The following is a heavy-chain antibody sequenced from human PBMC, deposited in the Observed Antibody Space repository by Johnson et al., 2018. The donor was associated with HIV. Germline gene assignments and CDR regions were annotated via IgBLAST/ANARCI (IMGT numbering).Heavy chain of an antibody. CDR2: INNDGGST. D-gene: IGHD6-13*01. CDR3: ARDESSRLQLTGNDAFDI. CDR1: GFTFSSYW. Sequence: VQLVESGGGLVQPGGSLRLSCVGSGFTFSSYWMHWVRQAPGKGLVWVSRINNDGGSTTYADSVKGRFTISRDNAKNTLYLQMNSLRAEDTAVYYCARDESSRLQLTGNDAFDIWGQGTMVTVSS. V-gene: IGHV3-74*03. J-gene: IGHJ3*02.